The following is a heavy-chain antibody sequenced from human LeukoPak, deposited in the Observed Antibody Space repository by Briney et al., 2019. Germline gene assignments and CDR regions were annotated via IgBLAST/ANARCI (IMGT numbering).Heavy chain of an antibody. CDR1: GYTFTSYY. CDR2: INPSGGST. D-gene: IGHD1-1*01. V-gene: IGHV1-46*01. Sequence: ASGKVSCKASGYTFTSYYMHWVRQAPGQGLEWMGIINPSGGSTSYAQKFQGRVTMTRDTSTSTVYMELSSLRSEDTAVYYCATPRGGTDWYFDLWGRGTLVTVSS. CDR3: ATPRGGTDWYFDL. J-gene: IGHJ2*01.